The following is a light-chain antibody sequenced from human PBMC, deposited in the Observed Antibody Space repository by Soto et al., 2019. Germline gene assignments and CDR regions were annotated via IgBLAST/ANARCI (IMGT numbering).Light chain of an antibody. V-gene: IGLV3-9*01. J-gene: IGLJ1*01. CDR3: QVWDSNTFYV. CDR1: KIGSKN. Sequence: SYELTQPLSVSVALGQTARITCGGNKIGSKNVHWYQQKPGQAPVLVIYRDSNRPSGIPERFSGFTSENTATLTISRAQAGDEGDYYCQVWDSNTFYVFGTGTKVTVL. CDR2: RDS.